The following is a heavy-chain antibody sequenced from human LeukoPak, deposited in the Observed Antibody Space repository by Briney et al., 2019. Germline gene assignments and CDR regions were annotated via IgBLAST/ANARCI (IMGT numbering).Heavy chain of an antibody. Sequence: GGSLKLSCAVSGFSINNYWMTWYRQAPVKGLECVAHIKGDASEKHYVDSVKGRFTISRDNAENSLYLQMNSLRAEDTAVYYCARQAGVTWGQGTLVTVSS. CDR3: ARQAGVT. V-gene: IGHV3-7*01. D-gene: IGHD6-19*01. CDR2: IKGDASEK. J-gene: IGHJ5*02. CDR1: GFSINNYW.